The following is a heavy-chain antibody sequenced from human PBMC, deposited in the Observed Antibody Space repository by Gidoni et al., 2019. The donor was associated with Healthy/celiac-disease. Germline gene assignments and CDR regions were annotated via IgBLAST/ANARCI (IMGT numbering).Heavy chain of an antibody. Sequence: QVQLVESGGGVVQPGRSLRLSCAASGFTFSSYGMHWFRQAPGKGLEWVEVISYEGSNKYYADSGKGRFTISRDNSKNTLYLQMNSLRAEDTAVYYCAKGTGDGPDPDFDYWGQGTLVTVSS. CDR1: GFTFSSYG. V-gene: IGHV3-30*18. J-gene: IGHJ4*02. CDR3: AKGTGDGPDPDFDY. CDR2: ISYEGSNK. D-gene: IGHD7-27*01.